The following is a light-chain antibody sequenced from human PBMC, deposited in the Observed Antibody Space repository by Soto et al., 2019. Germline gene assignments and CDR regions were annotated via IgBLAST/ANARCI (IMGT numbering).Light chain of an antibody. CDR1: NSDVGAHNY. CDR2: EVF. V-gene: IGLV2-14*01. CDR3: TSYTTTNTLYV. Sequence: QSVLTQPASVSGSPGQSITIPCTGTNSDVGAHNYVSWYQHHPGKAPKLMIYEVFTRSSGVSSRFSGSKSGSTASLTISGLQAEDEADYYCTSYTTTNTLYVFGTGTKVTVL. J-gene: IGLJ1*01.